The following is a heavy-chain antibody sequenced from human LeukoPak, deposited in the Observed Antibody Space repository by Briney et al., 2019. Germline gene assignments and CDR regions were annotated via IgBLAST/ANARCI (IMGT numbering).Heavy chain of an antibody. J-gene: IGHJ4*02. CDR3: ARDLSVGAKPDLGFDY. V-gene: IGHV3-21*01. CDR1: GFTFSSYN. D-gene: IGHD1-26*01. Sequence: GRSLRLSCAASGFTFSSYNMNWVRQAPGKGLEWVSSISSSSTYIYYADSMKGRFTISRDNAKNSLYLQMNSLRAEDTAVYYCARDLSVGAKPDLGFDYWGQGSPVTVSS. CDR2: ISSSSTYI.